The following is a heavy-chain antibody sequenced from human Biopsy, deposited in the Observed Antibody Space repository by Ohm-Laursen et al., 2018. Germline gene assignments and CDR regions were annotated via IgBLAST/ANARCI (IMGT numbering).Heavy chain of an antibody. J-gene: IGHJ6*02. CDR1: GFTFSSYG. CDR2: IWYDGNNK. CDR3: ARDRYYGSESYYSHYNMDV. Sequence: SLRLSCAASGFTFSSYGIHWVRQAPGKGLEWVAVIWYDGNNKYSADSVKGRFSISRDNSKNTVYLQMNSLRAADTAVYYCARDRYYGSESYYSHYNMDVWGQGTTVSVSS. V-gene: IGHV3-33*01. D-gene: IGHD3-10*01.